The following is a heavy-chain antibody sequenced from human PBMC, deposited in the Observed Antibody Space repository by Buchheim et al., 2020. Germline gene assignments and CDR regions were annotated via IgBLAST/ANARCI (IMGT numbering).Heavy chain of an antibody. Sequence: QVQLVESGGGVVQPGRSLRLSCAASGFTFSSYGMHWVRQAPGKGLEWVAVISYDGSNKYYADSVKGRFTISRDNSKNTQYLQMNSLRAKDTAVYYCAKDGRRYCSSTSCYTIDYWGQGTL. V-gene: IGHV3-30*18. CDR1: GFTFSSYG. J-gene: IGHJ4*02. CDR2: ISYDGSNK. CDR3: AKDGRRYCSSTSCYTIDY. D-gene: IGHD2-2*02.